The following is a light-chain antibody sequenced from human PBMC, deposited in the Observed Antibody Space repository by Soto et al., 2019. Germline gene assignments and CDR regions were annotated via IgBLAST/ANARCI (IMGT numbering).Light chain of an antibody. V-gene: IGLV2-8*01. CDR2: EVS. Sequence: QSALTQRPSASGSPGQSVTISFPGSSGDFLGYNYVSWYQQHPGKAPKVVIYEVSKRPSGVPDRFSGSKSGNTASLTVSGLQAEDEADYYCTSYVGGNNHYVFGTG. CDR1: SGDFLGYNY. CDR3: TSYVGGNNHYV. J-gene: IGLJ1*01.